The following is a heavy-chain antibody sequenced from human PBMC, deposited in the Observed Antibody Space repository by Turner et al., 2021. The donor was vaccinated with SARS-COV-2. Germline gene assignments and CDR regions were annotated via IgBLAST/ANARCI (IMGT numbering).Heavy chain of an antibody. CDR2: ISYDGTNK. Sequence: QVQLMESGGGVVQPGRSLTLSCAASGFTFSSYGMHWVRQAPGKGLEWVAVISYDGTNKYDADSVKGRFTISRDNSKNTLYLQMNSLRAEDTAVYYCAKDLGQLDWFDPWGQGTLVTVSS. CDR3: AKDLGQLDWFDP. D-gene: IGHD6-13*01. J-gene: IGHJ5*02. CDR1: GFTFSSYG. V-gene: IGHV3-30*18.